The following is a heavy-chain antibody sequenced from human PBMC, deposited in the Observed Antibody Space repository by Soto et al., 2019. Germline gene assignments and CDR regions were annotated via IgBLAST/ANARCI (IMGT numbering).Heavy chain of an antibody. CDR1: GGTFSSYA. D-gene: IGHD3-22*01. J-gene: IGHJ4*02. CDR3: ARSHRRITMIVVVTPFDY. Sequence: SVKVSCKASGGTFSSYAISWVRQAPGQGLEWMGGIIPIFGTANYAQKVPGRVTITADESTSTAYMELSSLRSEDTAVYYCARSHRRITMIVVVTPFDYWGQGTLVTVSS. V-gene: IGHV1-69*13. CDR2: IIPIFGTA.